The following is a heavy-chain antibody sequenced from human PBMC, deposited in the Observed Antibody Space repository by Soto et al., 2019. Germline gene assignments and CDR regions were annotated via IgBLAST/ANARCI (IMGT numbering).Heavy chain of an antibody. V-gene: IGHV3-21*06. Sequence: EVQLVESGGGLVKPGGSVRLSCEASGFTFTSDSMTWVRQAPGKGLEWVSSISSHGRDIFYADSVKGRFTISRDNAKDSLHLQMNSLTGEDSAVYYCARGAALAGKLGLWGQGTLVTVSS. J-gene: IGHJ4*02. CDR2: ISSHGRDI. CDR1: GFTFTSDS. D-gene: IGHD6-19*01. CDR3: ARGAALAGKLGL.